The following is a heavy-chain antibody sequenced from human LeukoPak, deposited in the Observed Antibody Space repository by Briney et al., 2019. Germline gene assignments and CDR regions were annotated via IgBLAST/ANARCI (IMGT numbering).Heavy chain of an antibody. D-gene: IGHD5-18*01. J-gene: IGHJ4*02. CDR3: ARDRMDTGTYFDY. CDR1: GYTFTGYY. V-gene: IGHV1-2*02. CDR2: INPNSGGT. Sequence: ASVKVSCKASGYTFTGYYIHWVRQAPGQGLEWMGWINPNSGGTNYAQKSQGRVTMTRDTSISTAYMELSRLTSDDTAVYYCARDRMDTGTYFDYWGQGTLVTVSS.